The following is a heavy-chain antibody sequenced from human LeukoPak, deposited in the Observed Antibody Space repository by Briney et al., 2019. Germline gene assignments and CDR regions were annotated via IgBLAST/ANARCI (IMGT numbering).Heavy chain of an antibody. J-gene: IGHJ4*02. D-gene: IGHD2-8*01. V-gene: IGHV3-49*04. CDR1: GFSFGDSA. CDR2: IKSAHYGGTT. CDR3: TREVGTRSPY. Sequence: PGRSLRLSCTTSGFSFGDSAMSWVRQAPGKGLEWLGFIKSAHYGGTTEYVASVRGRFTISRDDSESIAYLQMNSLKTEDTAVYYCTREVGTRSPYWGQGTLVTVSS.